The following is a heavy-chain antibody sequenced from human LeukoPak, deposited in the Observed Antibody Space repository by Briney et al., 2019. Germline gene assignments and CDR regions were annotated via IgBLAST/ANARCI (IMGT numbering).Heavy chain of an antibody. CDR1: GFTFSSYA. CDR2: ISSSGGNT. V-gene: IGHV3-23*01. CDR3: AKGGSDYDDHGYSFDY. J-gene: IGHJ4*02. D-gene: IGHD1-26*01. Sequence: GGPLRLFCAASGFTFSSYAMSWVRQAPGKGLEWVSAISSSGGNTYYADSVNGRFTISRDNSKNTLYLQMSSLRAEDTAVYYCAKGGSDYDDHGYSFDYWGQGALVTVSS.